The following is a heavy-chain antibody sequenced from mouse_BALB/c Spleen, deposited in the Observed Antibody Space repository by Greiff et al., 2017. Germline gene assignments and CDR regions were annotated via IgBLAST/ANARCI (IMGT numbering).Heavy chain of an antibody. D-gene: IGHD2-4*01. CDR1: GFTFSSFG. J-gene: IGHJ3*01. CDR3: ASYYDSSFAY. Sequence: EVQGVESGGGLVQPGGSRKLSCAASGFTFSSFGMHWVRQAPEKGLEWVAYISSGSSTIYYADTVKGRFTISRDNPKNTLFLQMTSLRSEDTAMYYCASYYDSSFAYWGQGTLVTVSA. V-gene: IGHV5-17*02. CDR2: ISSGSSTI.